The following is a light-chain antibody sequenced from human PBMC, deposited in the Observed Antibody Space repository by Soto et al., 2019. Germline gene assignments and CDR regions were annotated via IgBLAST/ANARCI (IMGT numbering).Light chain of an antibody. J-gene: IGKJ2*01. CDR2: GVS. CDR1: QSLSGNY. V-gene: IGKV3-20*01. Sequence: EIVLTQSPGTLSLSPGERATLSCRASQSLSGNYLAWYQQKPGLAPRLLIFGVSSRATGIPDRFSGSGSGTDFTLTINRLEPEDFAVYYCHHYGSSPYTFGLGTKLEIK. CDR3: HHYGSSPYT.